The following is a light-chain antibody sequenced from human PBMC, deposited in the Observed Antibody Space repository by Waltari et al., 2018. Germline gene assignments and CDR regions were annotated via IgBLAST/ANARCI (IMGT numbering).Light chain of an antibody. CDR2: DVN. V-gene: IGLV2-11*01. CDR3: CSYAGSYILV. CDR1: SSDVCGYNY. Sequence: SALTQPRSVSGSPGQSVTISCTGTSSDVCGYNYVSWYQQHPGKAPKLMIYDVNKRPSGVPDRFSGSKSGNTASLTISGLQAEDEADFYCCSYAGSYILVFGGGTKLTVL. J-gene: IGLJ2*01.